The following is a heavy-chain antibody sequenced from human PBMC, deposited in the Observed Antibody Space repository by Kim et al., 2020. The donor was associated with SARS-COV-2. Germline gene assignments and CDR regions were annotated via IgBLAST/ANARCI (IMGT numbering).Heavy chain of an antibody. Sequence: GSNNNNPSLKGRVTISVATSRDQCSLKLSSVAAADTAVYYCAGGSPPFDYWGQGTLVTVSS. V-gene: IGHV4-34*01. CDR2: GSN. CDR3: AGGSPPFDY. J-gene: IGHJ4*02.